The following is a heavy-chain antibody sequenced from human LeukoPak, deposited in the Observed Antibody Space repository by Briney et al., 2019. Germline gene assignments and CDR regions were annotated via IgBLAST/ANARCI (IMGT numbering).Heavy chain of an antibody. D-gene: IGHD3-10*01. CDR1: NVSVTTSGYH. J-gene: IGHJ4*02. Sequence: SETLSLTCDVSNVSVTTSGYHWGWIRQPPGEGLEWIASISYNGTSYYNPSLRSRVTIFVDTSKNQVSVTLRSVAARDTAVYYCSKGFEDWGGADFWGQGALVTDSS. V-gene: IGHV4-39*01. CDR3: SKGFEDWGGADF. CDR2: ISYNGTS.